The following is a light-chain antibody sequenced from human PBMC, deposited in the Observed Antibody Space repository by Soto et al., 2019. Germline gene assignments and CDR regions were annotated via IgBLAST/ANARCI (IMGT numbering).Light chain of an antibody. CDR3: QKYDDVPQ. CDR1: QDITNH. CDR2: DAS. Sequence: DIHMTQSPSSLSASVGDTVTITCQASQDITNHLNWYQQKPGKAPNLLIYDASHLETGVPSRFSGSGSGTYFTLTISSLQPEDIATYYCQKYDDVPQFGPGTKVDIK. J-gene: IGKJ3*01. V-gene: IGKV1-33*01.